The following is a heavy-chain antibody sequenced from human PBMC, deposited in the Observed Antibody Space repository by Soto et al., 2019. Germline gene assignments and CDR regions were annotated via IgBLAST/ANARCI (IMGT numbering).Heavy chain of an antibody. CDR2: IYYSGST. CDR1: GGSISSSSYY. Sequence: SETLSLTCTVSGGSISSSSYYWGWIRQPPGKGLEWIGSIYYSGSTYYNPSLKSRVTISVDTSKNQFSLKLSSVTAADTAVYYCARGTWRARYSSSPVVTWFDPWGQGTLVTVSS. J-gene: IGHJ5*02. D-gene: IGHD6-6*01. CDR3: ARGTWRARYSSSPVVTWFDP. V-gene: IGHV4-39*07.